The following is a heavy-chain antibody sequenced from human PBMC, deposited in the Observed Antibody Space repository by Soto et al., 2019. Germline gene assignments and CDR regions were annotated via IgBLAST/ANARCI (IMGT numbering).Heavy chain of an antibody. J-gene: IGHJ3*02. CDR1: GFTFSSYG. CDR3: AKDSAGSSHDAFDI. D-gene: IGHD6-13*01. Sequence: SLRLSCAASGFTFSSYGMHWVRQAPGKGLEWVAVISYDGSNKYYADSVKGRFTISRDNSKNTLYLQMNSLRAEDTAVYYCAKDSAGSSHDAFDIWGQGTMVTVSS. V-gene: IGHV3-30*18. CDR2: ISYDGSNK.